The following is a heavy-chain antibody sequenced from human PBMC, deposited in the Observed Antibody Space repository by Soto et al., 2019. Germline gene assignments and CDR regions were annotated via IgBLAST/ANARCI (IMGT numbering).Heavy chain of an antibody. CDR1: GNPFTNFA. D-gene: IGHD1-1*01. J-gene: IGHJ5*02. V-gene: IGHV1-3*01. CDR3: ARDSERVQVPGTGWFDP. Sequence: ASVKVSCKASGNPFTNFATHWGGQAPGQRLEWMGWINAGNGNTKYSQKFQGRIILSRDTSASTAYMELSSLRSEDTSVYYCARDSERVQVPGTGWFDPWGQGTVVTVS. CDR2: INAGNGNT.